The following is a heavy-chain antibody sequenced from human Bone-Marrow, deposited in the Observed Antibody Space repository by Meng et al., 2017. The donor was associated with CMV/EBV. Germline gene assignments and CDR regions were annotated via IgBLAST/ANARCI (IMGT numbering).Heavy chain of an antibody. Sequence: GESLKISCAASGFTFSSYSMNWVRQAPGKGLEWVSYISSSSSTIYYADSVKGRFTISRDNAKNSLYLQMNSLRAEDTAVYYCARDIVVVPAVITVPYYYYGMAVWGQGHTVNVSS. J-gene: IGHJ6*02. V-gene: IGHV3-48*04. D-gene: IGHD2-2*01. CDR3: ARDIVVVPAVITVPYYYYGMAV. CDR2: ISSSSSTI. CDR1: GFTFSSYS.